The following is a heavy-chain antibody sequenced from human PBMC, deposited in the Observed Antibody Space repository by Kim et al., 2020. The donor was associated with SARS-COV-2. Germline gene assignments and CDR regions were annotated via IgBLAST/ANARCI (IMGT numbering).Heavy chain of an antibody. J-gene: IGHJ6*02. Sequence: SETLSLTCTVSGGSISSYYWSWIRQPPGKGLEWIGYIYYSGSTNYNPSLKSRVTISVDTSKNQFSLKLSSVTAADTAVYYCARHGITGTTPYYYYGMDVWGQGTTVTVSS. CDR2: IYYSGST. CDR3: ARHGITGTTPYYYYGMDV. D-gene: IGHD1-20*01. CDR1: GGSISSYY. V-gene: IGHV4-59*08.